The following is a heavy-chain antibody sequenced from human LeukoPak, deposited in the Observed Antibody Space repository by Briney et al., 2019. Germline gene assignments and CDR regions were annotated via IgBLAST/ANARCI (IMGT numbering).Heavy chain of an antibody. D-gene: IGHD4-17*01. CDR1: GFTVSSNY. V-gene: IGHV3-53*01. J-gene: IGHJ4*02. CDR2: IYSGGST. Sequence: SGGSLRLSCAASGFTVSSNYMSWVRQAPGKGLEWVSVIYSGGSTYYADSVKGRFTISRDNSKNTLYLQMNSLRVEDSAVYYCAKVLTVTSLFNVDYWGQGTLVTVSS. CDR3: AKVLTVTSLFNVDY.